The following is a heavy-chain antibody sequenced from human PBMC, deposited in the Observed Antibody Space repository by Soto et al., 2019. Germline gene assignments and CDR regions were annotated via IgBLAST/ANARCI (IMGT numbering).Heavy chain of an antibody. CDR2: IVVGSGNK. J-gene: IGHJ6*02. CDR1: GFTFTSSA. Sequence: GASVKVSCKASGFTFTSSAVQWVRQARGQRLEWIGWIVVGSGNKNYAQKFQERVTITRDMSTSTAYMELSSLRSEDTAVYYCAAGGIAAAGPYYYYYGMDVWGQGTTVTVSS. D-gene: IGHD6-13*01. CDR3: AAGGIAAAGPYYYYYGMDV. V-gene: IGHV1-58*01.